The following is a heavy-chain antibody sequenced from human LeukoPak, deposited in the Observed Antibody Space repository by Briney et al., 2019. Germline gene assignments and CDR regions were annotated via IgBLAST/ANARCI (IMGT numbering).Heavy chain of an antibody. V-gene: IGHV3-9*01. CDR3: AKAPRPDYCSGGSCYSSWYFDL. CDR1: GFTFDDYA. CDR2: ISWNSGSI. J-gene: IGHJ2*01. Sequence: PGGSLRLSCAASGFTFDDYAMHWVRQAPGKGLEWVSGISWNSGSIGYADSVKGRFTISRDNAKNSLYLQMNSLRAEDTGLYYCAKAPRPDYCSGGSCYSSWYFDLWGRGTLVTVSS. D-gene: IGHD2-15*01.